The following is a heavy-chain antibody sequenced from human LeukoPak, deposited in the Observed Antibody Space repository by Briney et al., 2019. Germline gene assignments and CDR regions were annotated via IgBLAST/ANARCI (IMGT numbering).Heavy chain of an antibody. CDR2: IYYSGST. J-gene: IGHJ4*02. D-gene: IGHD3-10*01. Sequence: SETLSLTCTVSGGSISSYYWSWIRQPPGKGLEWIGYIYYSGSTNYNPSLKSRVTISVDTSKNQFSLKLSSVTAADTAVYYCARMDYYGLSWYLDYWGQGTLVTVSS. V-gene: IGHV4-59*12. CDR1: GGSISSYY. CDR3: ARMDYYGLSWYLDY.